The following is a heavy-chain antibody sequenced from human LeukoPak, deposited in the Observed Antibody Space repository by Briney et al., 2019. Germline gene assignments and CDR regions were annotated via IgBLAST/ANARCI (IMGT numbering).Heavy chain of an antibody. CDR1: GFTFSSYA. V-gene: IGHV3-23*01. D-gene: IGHD3-10*01. CDR3: AKHYGSGTYYNYLDY. CDR2: ISSNGGGT. J-gene: IGHJ4*02. Sequence: GGSLRLSCAASGFTFSSYAMSWVRRAPGKGLEWVSAISSNGGGTFYADSVKGQFTISRDNSQNTLYLQMNSLRAEDTAIYYCAKHYGSGTYYNYLDYWGQGTLVTVSS.